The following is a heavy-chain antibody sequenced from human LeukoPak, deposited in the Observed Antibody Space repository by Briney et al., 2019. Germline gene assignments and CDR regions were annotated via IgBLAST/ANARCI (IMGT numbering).Heavy chain of an antibody. D-gene: IGHD2-2*01. Sequence: ASVKVSCKASGYTFTGYYVHWVRQAPGQGLEWMGWINPNSGGTNYAQKFQGRVTMTRDTSISTAYMELSRLRSDDTAVYYCARGTNIVVVPAEGAFDIWGQGTMVTVSS. V-gene: IGHV1-2*02. J-gene: IGHJ3*02. CDR3: ARGTNIVVVPAEGAFDI. CDR2: INPNSGGT. CDR1: GYTFTGYY.